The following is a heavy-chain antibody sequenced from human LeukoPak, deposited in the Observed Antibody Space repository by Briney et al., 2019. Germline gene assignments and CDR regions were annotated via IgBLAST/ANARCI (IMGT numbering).Heavy chain of an antibody. D-gene: IGHD3-22*01. V-gene: IGHV2-5*02. Sequence: SGPTLVKPTQTLTLTCTFSGFSLSSGGVGVGWIRQPPGKALEWLALIYWDDDKRYSPSLKSRLSITKDTSKNQVVLTMTNMDPVGTATYYCAHRPGYGYYDSSGNYFDYWGQGTLVTVSS. J-gene: IGHJ4*02. CDR1: GFSLSSGGVG. CDR2: IYWDDDK. CDR3: AHRPGYGYYDSSGNYFDY.